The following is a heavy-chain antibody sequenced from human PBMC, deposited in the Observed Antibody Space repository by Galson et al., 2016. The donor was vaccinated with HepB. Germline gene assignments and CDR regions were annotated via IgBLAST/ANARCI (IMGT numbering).Heavy chain of an antibody. D-gene: IGHD2-15*01. J-gene: IGHJ3*02. CDR2: IGAAGDT. Sequence: SLRLSCAASGFTFSNYDMHWVRQATGKGLEWVSVIGAAGDTYYPGSVKGRFTISRENANNSLYLHMNSLRAGDTAVYYCAREGGCSGGRCHNAAFDIWGQGTMVTVSS. CDR1: GFTFSNYD. CDR3: AREGGCSGGRCHNAAFDI. V-gene: IGHV3-13*01.